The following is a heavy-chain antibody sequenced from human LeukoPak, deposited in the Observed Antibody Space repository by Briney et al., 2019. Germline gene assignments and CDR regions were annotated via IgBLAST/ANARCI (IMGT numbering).Heavy chain of an antibody. CDR2: IQSKSDGGTT. J-gene: IGHJ3*02. CDR1: GLTFTNAW. Sequence: PGGSLRLSCAASGLTFTNAWMSWVRQVPGKGLEWVGRIQSKSDGGTTEYAAPVKGRFTISRDDSKNTLYPQMNSLKIEDTGVYYCTTPEPRDDSSGYSVNDAFDIWGQGTMVTVSS. D-gene: IGHD3-22*01. V-gene: IGHV3-15*01. CDR3: TTPEPRDDSSGYSVNDAFDI.